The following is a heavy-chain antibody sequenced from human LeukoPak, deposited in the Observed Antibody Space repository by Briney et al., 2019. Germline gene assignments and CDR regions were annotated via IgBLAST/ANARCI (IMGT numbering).Heavy chain of an antibody. CDR2: ISASGGST. CDR3: AKASSAGDSSSWNY. D-gene: IGHD6-13*01. CDR1: GFTFSSYG. J-gene: IGHJ4*02. V-gene: IGHV3-23*01. Sequence: GGTLRLSCAASGFTFSSYGMSWVRQAPGRGLKWVSDISASGGSTYYADSVKGRFTISRDNSKKTLHLQMNSLRAEDTAIYYCAKASSAGDSSSWNYWGQGILVTVSS.